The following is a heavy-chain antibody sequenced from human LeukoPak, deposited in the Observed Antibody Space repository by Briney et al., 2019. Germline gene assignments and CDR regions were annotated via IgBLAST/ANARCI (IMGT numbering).Heavy chain of an antibody. CDR3: ASRCSGGSCSGTPAFDI. CDR1: GASFSAYY. Sequence: PSETLSLTCAVYGASFSAYYWSWIRQPPGKGLEWIGEINHSGSTNCNPSLKSRVPISVDTSKNQFSLKLSSVTAADTAVYYCASRCSGGSCSGTPAFDIWGQGTMVPVSS. J-gene: IGHJ3*02. V-gene: IGHV4-34*01. D-gene: IGHD2-15*01. CDR2: INHSGST.